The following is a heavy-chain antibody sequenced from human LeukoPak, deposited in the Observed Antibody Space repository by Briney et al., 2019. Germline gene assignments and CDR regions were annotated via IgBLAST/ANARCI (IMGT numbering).Heavy chain of an antibody. CDR1: GFTFSSYS. D-gene: IGHD3-9*01. J-gene: IGHJ4*02. V-gene: IGHV3-23*01. Sequence: GGSLRLSCAASGFTFSSYSMIWVPQAPGKGLEWGSAISGSGGSTYYADSVKGRFTISRDNSKNTLYLQMNSLRAEDTAVYYCAKDKGYFGWLSYFDYWGQGTLVTVSS. CDR2: ISGSGGST. CDR3: AKDKGYFGWLSYFDY.